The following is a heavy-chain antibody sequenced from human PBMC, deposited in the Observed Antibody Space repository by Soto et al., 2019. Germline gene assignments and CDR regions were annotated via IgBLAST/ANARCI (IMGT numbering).Heavy chain of an antibody. D-gene: IGHD1-26*01. CDR3: ARGRRVGTSIFD. Sequence: QVQLQQWGAGLLKPSETLSLTCAVYGGSFSGYYWSWIRQPPGKGLEWIGEINHSGSTNYNPSLKSRVTISVDTSKTHFSLKLSSVTAADTAVYYCARGRRVGTSIFDWGQGTLVTVSS. V-gene: IGHV4-34*01. CDR1: GGSFSGYY. J-gene: IGHJ4*02. CDR2: INHSGST.